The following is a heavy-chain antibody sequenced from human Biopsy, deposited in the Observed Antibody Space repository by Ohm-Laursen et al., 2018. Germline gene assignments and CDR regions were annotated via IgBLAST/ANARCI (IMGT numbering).Heavy chain of an antibody. CDR2: VYDSGKS. CDR1: GFSISSGYY. J-gene: IGHJ5*02. V-gene: IGHV4-38-2*02. Sequence: SETLSLTCAVSGFSISSGYYWGWIRQPPGKGLEWIGSVYDSGKSYYNPSHKSRVTISVNVSKNHLSLKLSFVTAADTAVYYCARDRFDLLTPNWFDPWGQGTLVTVSS. CDR3: ARDRFDLLTPNWFDP. D-gene: IGHD3-9*01.